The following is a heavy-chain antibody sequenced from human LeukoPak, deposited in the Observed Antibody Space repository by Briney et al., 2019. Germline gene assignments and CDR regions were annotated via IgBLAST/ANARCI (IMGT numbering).Heavy chain of an antibody. V-gene: IGHV3-30-3*01. Sequence: GGSLRLSCAASGFTFSSYAMHWVRQAPGKGLEWVAVISYDGSNKYYADSVKGRFTISRDNSKNTLYLQMNSLRAEDTAVYYCARGSSGYYLDDWGQGPLVNVSS. J-gene: IGHJ4*02. CDR1: GFTFSSYA. CDR3: ARGSSGYYLDD. CDR2: ISYDGSNK. D-gene: IGHD3-22*01.